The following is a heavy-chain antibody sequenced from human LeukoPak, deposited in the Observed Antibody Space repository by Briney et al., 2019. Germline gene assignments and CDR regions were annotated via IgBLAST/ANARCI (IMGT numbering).Heavy chain of an antibody. CDR2: VYSGGGT. V-gene: IGHV3-53*01. CDR3: ARLLEFSGAFDI. Sequence: GGSLRLSCAASGFTVSSYYMSWVRQAPGKGLEWVSVVYSGGGTYYADSVKGRFTISRDISKNTLCLRMNSLRGEDTAMYYCARLLEFSGAFDIWGQGTMVTVSS. J-gene: IGHJ3*02. D-gene: IGHD3-3*01. CDR1: GFTVSSYY.